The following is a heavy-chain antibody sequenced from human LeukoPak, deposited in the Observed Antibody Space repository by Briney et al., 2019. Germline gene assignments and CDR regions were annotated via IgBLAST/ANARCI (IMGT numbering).Heavy chain of an antibody. Sequence: SETLSLTCTVSGGSISSYYWSWIRQPAGKGLEWIGRIYTSGSTNYNPSLKSRVTMSVDTSKNQFSLKLSSVTAADTAVYYCARMDSSGYYYYFDYWGQGTLVTVSS. CDR1: GGSISSYY. CDR2: IYTSGST. J-gene: IGHJ4*02. D-gene: IGHD3-22*01. V-gene: IGHV4-4*07. CDR3: ARMDSSGYYYYFDY.